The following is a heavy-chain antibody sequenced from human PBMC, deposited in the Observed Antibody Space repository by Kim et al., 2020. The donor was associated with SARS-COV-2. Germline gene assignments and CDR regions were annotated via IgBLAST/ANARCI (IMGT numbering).Heavy chain of an antibody. CDR2: IRSKAYGGTT. J-gene: IGHJ4*02. D-gene: IGHD3-3*01. Sequence: GGSLRLSCTASGFTFGDYAMSWVRQAPGKGLEWVGFIRSKAYGGTTEYAASVKGRFTIARDDSKSIAYLQMNSLKTEDTAVYYCTRDPYYDFWSGYYTPGPYFDGWGQGTLVTVSS. CDR1: GFTFGDYA. CDR3: TRDPYYDFWSGYYTPGPYFDG. V-gene: IGHV3-49*04.